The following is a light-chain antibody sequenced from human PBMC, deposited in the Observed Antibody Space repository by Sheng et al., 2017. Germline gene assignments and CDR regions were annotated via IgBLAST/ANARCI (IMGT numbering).Light chain of an antibody. J-gene: IGKJ1*01. Sequence: DIQMTQSPSTLSASVGDRVTITCRASQSISSWLAWYRQKPGKAPHLLIYRASRLESGVPSRFSGSGSGTEFTLTISSLQPDDFASYYCQHYNSYPWTFGQGTKVEIK. CDR1: QSISSW. CDR2: RAS. V-gene: IGKV1-5*03. CDR3: QHYNSYPWT.